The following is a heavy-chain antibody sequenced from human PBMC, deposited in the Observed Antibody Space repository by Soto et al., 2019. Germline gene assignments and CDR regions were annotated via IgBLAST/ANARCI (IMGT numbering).Heavy chain of an antibody. V-gene: IGHV3-21*01. Sequence: GGSLRLSCAASGFTFSSYSMNWVRQAPGKGLEWVSSISSSSSYIYYADSVKGRFTISRDNAKNSLYLQMNSLRAEDTAVYYCARFIHYYDSSGYYPYYFDYWGQGTLVTVSS. CDR2: ISSSSSYI. J-gene: IGHJ4*02. D-gene: IGHD3-22*01. CDR1: GFTFSSYS. CDR3: ARFIHYYDSSGYYPYYFDY.